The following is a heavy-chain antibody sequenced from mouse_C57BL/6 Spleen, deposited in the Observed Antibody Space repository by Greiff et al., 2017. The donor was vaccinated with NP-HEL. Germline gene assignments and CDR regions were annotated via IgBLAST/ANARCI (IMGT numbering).Heavy chain of an antibody. CDR3: AGADQATGYFDY. CDR2: IDPSDSYT. Sequence: VQLQQPGAELVMPGASVKLSCKASGYTFTSYWMHWVKQRPGQGLEWIGEIDPSDSYTNYNQNLKGKSTLTVDKSSSTPYMPISSLTSEDSAVYYCAGADQATGYFDYWGQGTTLTVSS. D-gene: IGHD3-2*02. CDR1: GYTFTSYW. J-gene: IGHJ2*01. V-gene: IGHV1-69*01.